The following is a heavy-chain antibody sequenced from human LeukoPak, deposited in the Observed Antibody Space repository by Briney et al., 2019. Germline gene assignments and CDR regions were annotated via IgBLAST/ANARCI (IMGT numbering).Heavy chain of an antibody. J-gene: IGHJ4*02. Sequence: GGSLRLSCAASGFTFSSYAMSWVRQAPGKGLEWVSAISGSGGSTYYADSVKGRFTISKDNAKNSLYLQMNSLRAEDTAVYYCARAGGSTVSHSDYWGQGTLVTVSS. CDR3: ARAGGSTVSHSDY. CDR2: ISGSGGST. V-gene: IGHV3-23*01. CDR1: GFTFSSYA. D-gene: IGHD4-17*01.